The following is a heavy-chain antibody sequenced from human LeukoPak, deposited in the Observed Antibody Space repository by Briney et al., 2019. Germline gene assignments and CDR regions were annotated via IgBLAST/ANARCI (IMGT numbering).Heavy chain of an antibody. J-gene: IGHJ1*01. CDR3: ASRTNSGPPF. V-gene: IGHV3-30-3*01. CDR1: GFTFSDCA. D-gene: IGHD3-10*01. Sequence: PGGSLRLSCAASGFTFSDCAVHWVRQAPGKGLEWVALISYDGSNKYYGDSVKGRFTISRDNSKNTMSLQMNSLRREDTAVYYCASRTNSGPPFWGQGTLVTVSS. CDR2: ISYDGSNK.